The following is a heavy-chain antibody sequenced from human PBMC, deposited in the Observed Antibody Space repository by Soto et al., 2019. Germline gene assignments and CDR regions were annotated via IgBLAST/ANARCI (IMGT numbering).Heavy chain of an antibody. J-gene: IGHJ4*02. CDR2: IIPILGIA. V-gene: IGHV1-69*02. D-gene: IGHD6-13*01. CDR3: ARHEVGSSWYSYLFDY. Sequence: VQLVQSGAEVKKPGSSVKVSCKASGGTFSSYTISWVRQAPGQGLEWMGRIIPILGIAHYAQKFQGRVTSTADKSTSTAYMELSSLISEDTAVYYCARHEVGSSWYSYLFDYWGQGTLVTVSS. CDR1: GGTFSSYT.